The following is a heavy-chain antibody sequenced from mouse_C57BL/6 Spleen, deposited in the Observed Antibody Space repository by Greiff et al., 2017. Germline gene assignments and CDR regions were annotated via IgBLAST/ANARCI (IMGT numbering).Heavy chain of an antibody. CDR3: ARTDYFGSSFYAMDY. Sequence: VQLQQPGTELVKPGASVKLSCKASGYTFTSYWMHWVKQRPGQGLEWIGNINPSNGGTNYNEKFKSKATLTVEKTSSTAYMQLSSLTSEDSAVYDCARTDYFGSSFYAMDYWGQVTSVTVSS. D-gene: IGHD1-1*01. CDR2: INPSNGGT. J-gene: IGHJ4*01. V-gene: IGHV1-53*01. CDR1: GYTFTSYW.